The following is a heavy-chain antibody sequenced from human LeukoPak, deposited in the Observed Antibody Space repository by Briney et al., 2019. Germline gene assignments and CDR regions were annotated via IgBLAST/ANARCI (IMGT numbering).Heavy chain of an antibody. V-gene: IGHV3-43*01. CDR2: ISWGGDKT. Sequence: GGSLRLSWAASGFTFDDYTMHWVRPTPGKGLVWVSLISWGGDKTNYVDTVRGRFTISRANSKTYLYLHIHNLTTAATSFSYCEKSEGPSYYYDGSNSPGACVYWGRGTLVTDSS. CDR1: GFTFDDYT. D-gene: IGHD3-22*01. CDR3: EKSEGPSYYYDGSNSPGACVY. J-gene: IGHJ4*02.